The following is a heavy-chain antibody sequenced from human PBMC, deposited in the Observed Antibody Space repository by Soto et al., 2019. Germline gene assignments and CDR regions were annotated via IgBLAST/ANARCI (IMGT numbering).Heavy chain of an antibody. CDR2: ILYSGST. J-gene: IGHJ5*02. V-gene: IGHV4-59*01. CDR1: GDSITNYY. D-gene: IGHD6-19*01. Sequence: LSLTCSVSGDSITNYYWNWIRQPPGKGLEWIGSILYSGSTNYNPSLRSRVTISIDTSKNQIALKLTSVTAADTAVYYCARKFSGLYSGFGPWGQGVMVTVSS. CDR3: ARKFSGLYSGFGP.